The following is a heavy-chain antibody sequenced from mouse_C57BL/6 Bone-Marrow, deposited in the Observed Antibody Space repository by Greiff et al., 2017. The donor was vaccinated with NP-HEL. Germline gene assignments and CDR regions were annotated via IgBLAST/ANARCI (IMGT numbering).Heavy chain of an antibody. CDR2: ISSGSSTI. J-gene: IGHJ2*01. CDR3: ARDHGTGDY. CDR1: GFTFSDYG. Sequence: EVQLVESGGGLVKPGGSLKLSCAASGFTFSDYGMHWVRQAPEKGLEWVAYISSGSSTIYYADKVKGRFTLSRDNAKNTLFLQMTRLRSEDTAMYYCARDHGTGDYWGQGTTRTVSS. D-gene: IGHD2-1*01. V-gene: IGHV5-17*01.